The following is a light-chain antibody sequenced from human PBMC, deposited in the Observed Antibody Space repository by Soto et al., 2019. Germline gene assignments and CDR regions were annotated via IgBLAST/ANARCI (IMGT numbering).Light chain of an antibody. Sequence: DIVMTQSPLSLPVTPGEPASISCRSRQSLVHSNGYNYLDWYLQKPGQSPQLLIYLGSNRASGVPDRFSGSGSGTDVTLKISRVEAEDVGVYYCMQALQTPDTFGQGTKLEIK. V-gene: IGKV2-28*01. CDR1: QSLVHSNGYNY. CDR2: LGS. CDR3: MQALQTPDT. J-gene: IGKJ2*01.